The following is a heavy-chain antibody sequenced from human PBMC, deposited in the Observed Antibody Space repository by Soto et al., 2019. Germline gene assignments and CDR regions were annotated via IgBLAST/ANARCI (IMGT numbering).Heavy chain of an antibody. D-gene: IGHD3-10*01. CDR3: ARGRWVRGVFDY. Sequence: SETLSLTCAVYGGSFSGYYWSWIRQPPGKGLEWIGEINHSGSTNYNPSLKSRVTISVDTSKNQFPLKLSSVTAADTAVYYCARGRWVRGVFDYWGQGTLVTVSS. J-gene: IGHJ4*02. CDR1: GGSFSGYY. CDR2: INHSGST. V-gene: IGHV4-34*01.